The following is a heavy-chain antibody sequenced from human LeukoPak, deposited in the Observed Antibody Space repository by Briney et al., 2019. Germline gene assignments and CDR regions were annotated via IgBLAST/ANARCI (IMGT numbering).Heavy chain of an antibody. CDR1: GYTFTRYG. CDR2: ITAYNDNT. D-gene: IGHD3-10*01. V-gene: IGHV1-18*01. Sequence: AASVKVSCKASGYTFTRYGISWVRQAPGQGLEWMGWITAYNDNTNYAQKLQGRVTMTTDTSTSTAYMELRSLRSDDTAVYYCARALLWFGEPSHIDYWGQGTLVTASS. CDR3: ARALLWFGEPSHIDY. J-gene: IGHJ4*02.